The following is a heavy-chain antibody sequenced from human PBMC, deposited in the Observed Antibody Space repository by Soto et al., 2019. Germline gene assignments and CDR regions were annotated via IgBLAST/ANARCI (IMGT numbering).Heavy chain of an antibody. V-gene: IGHV3-9*01. CDR2: ISWNSGSI. CDR1: GFTFDDYA. D-gene: IGHD2-15*01. Sequence: DVQLVESGGGLVQPGRSLRLSCAASGFTFDDYAMHWVRQAPGKGLEWVSGISWNSGSIGYADSVKGRFTISRDNAKNSLYLQMNSLRGEDTALYYCAKDVRYCSGGSCSASAFDIWGQGTMVTVSS. J-gene: IGHJ3*02. CDR3: AKDVRYCSGGSCSASAFDI.